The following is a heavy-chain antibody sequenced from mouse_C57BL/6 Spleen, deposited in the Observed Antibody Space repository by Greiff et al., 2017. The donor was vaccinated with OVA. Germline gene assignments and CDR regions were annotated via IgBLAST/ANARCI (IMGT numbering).Heavy chain of an antibody. CDR3: TGAYGSSRYFDV. J-gene: IGHJ1*03. D-gene: IGHD1-1*01. CDR2: IYPGNSDT. CDR1: GYTFTSYW. Sequence: EVQLQQSGTVLARPGASVKMSCKTSGYTFTSYWMHWVKQRPGQGLEWIGAIYPGNSDTSYNQKFKGKAKLTAVTSASTAYMELSSLTNEDSAVYYCTGAYGSSRYFDVWGTGTTVTVSS. V-gene: IGHV1-5*01.